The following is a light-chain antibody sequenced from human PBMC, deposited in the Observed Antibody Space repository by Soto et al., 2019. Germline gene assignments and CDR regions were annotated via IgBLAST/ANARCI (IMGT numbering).Light chain of an antibody. Sequence: EIVLTQSPGTLSLYPGERATLSCRASQSVSDMYLAWYQQKPGQAPRLLIYASNKATGIPDRFSGSGSGTDFTLTISRLEPEDFAVDYWQHYGTSALFGPGTKVEIK. CDR1: QSVSDMY. V-gene: IGKV3-20*01. CDR3: QHYGTSAL. CDR2: AS. J-gene: IGKJ3*01.